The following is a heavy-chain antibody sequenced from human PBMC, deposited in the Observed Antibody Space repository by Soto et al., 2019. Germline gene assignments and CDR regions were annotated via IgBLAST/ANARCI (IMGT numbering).Heavy chain of an antibody. V-gene: IGHV2-5*02. CDR1: GFSLSTSGVG. CDR3: AHRCGGSCYDY. D-gene: IGHD2-15*01. CDR2: IYWDDDK. Sequence: QITLKESGPTLVKPTQTLTLTCTFSGFSLSTSGVGVGWIRQPPGKALEWLALIYWDDDKRYSPSLKSRLTXTXXTSKNQVVLTMTNMDPVDTATYYCAHRCGGSCYDYWGQGTLVTVSS. J-gene: IGHJ4*02.